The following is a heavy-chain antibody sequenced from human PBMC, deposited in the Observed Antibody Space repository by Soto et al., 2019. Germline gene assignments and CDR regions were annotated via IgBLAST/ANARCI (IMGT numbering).Heavy chain of an antibody. CDR3: VRDRDLYRDMFHADL. CDR2: INGDGSTT. Sequence: GGSLRLSCAASGFTFSSYWMHWVRQAPGKGLVWVSRINGDGSTTTYADSVRGRFTISADNAENSVFLQMNSLRDEDTAVYFCVRDRDLYRDMFHADLWGQGTLVTVSS. D-gene: IGHD1-26*01. J-gene: IGHJ4*01. V-gene: IGHV3-74*01. CDR1: GFTFSSYW.